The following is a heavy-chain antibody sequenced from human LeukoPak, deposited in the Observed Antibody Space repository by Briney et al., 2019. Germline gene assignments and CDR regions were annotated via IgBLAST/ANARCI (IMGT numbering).Heavy chain of an antibody. V-gene: IGHV4-30-2*01. J-gene: IGHJ3*02. CDR1: GGSISSGGYS. CDR2: IYHSGST. Sequence: SQTLSLTCAVSGGSISSGGYSWSWIRQPPGKGLEWIGYIYHSGSTYYNPSLKSRVTISVDRSKNQFSLKLSSATAADTAVYYCARRSYYYDSSGPDAFDIWGQGTMVTVSS. D-gene: IGHD3-22*01. CDR3: ARRSYYYDSSGPDAFDI.